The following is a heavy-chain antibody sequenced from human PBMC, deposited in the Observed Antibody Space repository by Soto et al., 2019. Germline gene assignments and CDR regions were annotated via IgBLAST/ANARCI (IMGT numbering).Heavy chain of an antibody. CDR2: INHSGST. V-gene: IGHV4-34*01. CDR1: GGSFSGYY. Sequence: SETLSLTCAVYGGSFSGYYWSWIRQPPGKGLEWIGEINHSGSTNYNPSLKSRVTISVDTSKNQFSLKLSSVTAADTAVYYCAALPITMVRGVINKYFQHWGQGTLVTVSS. D-gene: IGHD3-10*01. J-gene: IGHJ1*01. CDR3: AALPITMVRGVINKYFQH.